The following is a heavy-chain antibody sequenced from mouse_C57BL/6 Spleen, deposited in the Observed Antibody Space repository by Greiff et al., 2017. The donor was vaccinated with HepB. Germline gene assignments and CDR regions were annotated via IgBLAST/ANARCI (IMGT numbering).Heavy chain of an antibody. CDR2: INPSNGGT. CDR1: GYTFTSYW. Sequence: QVQLQQPGTELVKPGASVKLSCKASGYTFTSYWMHWVKQRPGQGLEWIGNINPSNGGTNYNEKFKSKATLTVDKSSSTAYMQLSSLTSEDSAVYYCARPPYYYGSSYGAMDYWGQGTSVTVSS. V-gene: IGHV1-53*01. J-gene: IGHJ4*01. D-gene: IGHD1-1*01. CDR3: ARPPYYYGSSYGAMDY.